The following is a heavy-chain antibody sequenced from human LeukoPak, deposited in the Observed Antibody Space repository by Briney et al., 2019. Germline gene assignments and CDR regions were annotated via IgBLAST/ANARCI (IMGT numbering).Heavy chain of an antibody. CDR1: GYTFTSYD. CDR3: ASGSSSSANYYYGMDV. Sequence: ASVKVSCKASGYTFTSYDINWVRQATGQGLEWMGWMNPNSGNTGYAQKFQGRVTMTRNTSISTAYMELSSLRSEDTAVYYCASGSSSSANYYYGMDVWGQGTTVTVSS. J-gene: IGHJ6*02. V-gene: IGHV1-8*01. CDR2: MNPNSGNT. D-gene: IGHD6-6*01.